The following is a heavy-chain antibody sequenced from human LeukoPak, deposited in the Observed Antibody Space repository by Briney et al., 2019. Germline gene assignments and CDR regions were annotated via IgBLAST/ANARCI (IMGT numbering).Heavy chain of an antibody. J-gene: IGHJ2*01. CDR1: GFTFSSYS. Sequence: PGGSLRLSCAASGFTFSSYSMNWVRQAPGKGLEWVSSISSSSSYIYYADSVKGRFTISRDNAKNSLYLQMNSLRAEDTAVYYCARGGIRTYDHDLWGRGTLVTVSS. CDR3: ARGGIRTYDHDL. CDR2: ISSSSSYI. D-gene: IGHD1-1*01. V-gene: IGHV3-21*01.